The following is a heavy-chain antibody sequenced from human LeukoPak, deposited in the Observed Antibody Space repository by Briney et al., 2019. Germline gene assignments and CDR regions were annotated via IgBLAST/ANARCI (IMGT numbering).Heavy chain of an antibody. J-gene: IGHJ4*02. CDR1: GYTFTGYY. V-gene: IGHV1-2*02. CDR2: INPNSGGT. CDR3: ARDLRIAAAGTRNKFDY. D-gene: IGHD6-13*01. Sequence: GASVKVSCKASGYTFTGYYMHWVRQAPGQGLEWMGWINPNSGGTNYAQKFQGRVTMTRDTSISTAYMELSRLRSDDTAVYYCARDLRIAAAGTRNKFDYWGQGTLVTVSS.